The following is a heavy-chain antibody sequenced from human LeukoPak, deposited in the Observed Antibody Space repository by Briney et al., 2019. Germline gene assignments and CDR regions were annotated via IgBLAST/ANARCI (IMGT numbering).Heavy chain of an antibody. CDR2: ISYDESNK. CDR1: GFTFSSYG. D-gene: IGHD2-2*01. V-gene: IGHV3-30*18. J-gene: IGHJ6*04. Sequence: PGGSLRLSCAASGFTFSSYGMHWVRQAPGKGLEWVAVISYDESNKYYADSVKGRFTISRDNSKNTLYLQMNSLRAEDTAVYYCAKDLDEVVPAAPTYYYYGMDVWGKGTTVTVSS. CDR3: AKDLDEVVPAAPTYYYYGMDV.